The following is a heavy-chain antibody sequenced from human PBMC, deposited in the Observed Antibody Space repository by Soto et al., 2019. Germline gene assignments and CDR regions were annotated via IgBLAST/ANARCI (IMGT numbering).Heavy chain of an antibody. J-gene: IGHJ4*02. CDR1: GFTFSSYW. Sequence: GGSLRLSCAASGFTFSSYWMHWVRQGPGKGLVWVSRINSDGSSTRYADSVKGRFTISRDNAKNTLNLQMNSLRAEDTAVYYCARDTYYYDSSGYDPFDYWGQGTLVTVSS. CDR3: ARDTYYYDSSGYDPFDY. V-gene: IGHV3-74*01. CDR2: INSDGSST. D-gene: IGHD3-22*01.